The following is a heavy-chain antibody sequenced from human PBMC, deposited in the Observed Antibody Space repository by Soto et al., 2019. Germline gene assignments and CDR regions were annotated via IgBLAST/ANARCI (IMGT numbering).Heavy chain of an antibody. V-gene: IGHV3-30*18. CDR2: ISYDGSNK. J-gene: IGHJ4*02. D-gene: IGHD6-19*01. Sequence: QVQLVESGGGVVQPGRSLRLSCAASGFTFSSYGMHWVRQAPGKGLEWVAVISYDGSNKYYADSVKGRFTISRDNSKNTLYLQMNRLRAEDTAVYYCAKEDSSGWPYYFDYGGEGTLVTVSS. CDR3: AKEDSSGWPYYFDY. CDR1: GFTFSSYG.